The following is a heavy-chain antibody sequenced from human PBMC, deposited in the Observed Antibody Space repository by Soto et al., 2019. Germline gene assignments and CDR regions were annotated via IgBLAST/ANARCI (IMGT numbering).Heavy chain of an antibody. Sequence: SETLSLTCTVSGGSISSYYWSWIRQPPGKGLEWIGYIYYSGSTNYNPSLKSRVTISVDTSKNQFSLKLSSVTAADTAVYYCASVPLDLYDSSGYYYGAFDIWGQGTMVTVSS. D-gene: IGHD3-22*01. V-gene: IGHV4-59*01. CDR2: IYYSGST. CDR1: GGSISSYY. J-gene: IGHJ3*02. CDR3: ASVPLDLYDSSGYYYGAFDI.